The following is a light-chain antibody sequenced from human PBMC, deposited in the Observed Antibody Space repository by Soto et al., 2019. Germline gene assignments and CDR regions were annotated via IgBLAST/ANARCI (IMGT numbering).Light chain of an antibody. V-gene: IGKV4-1*01. CDR2: WAS. Sequence: DILKTHSPDSLAVSLGERATINCKSSQSVLYSSNNKKYSAWYQQKPGQPPKLLIYWASTLESGVPDRFSGSGSGTDFTLTISSLQAEDVAVYYCQQYYTSPWTFGQGTKVDIK. CDR3: QQYYTSPWT. J-gene: IGKJ1*01. CDR1: QSVLYSSNNKKY.